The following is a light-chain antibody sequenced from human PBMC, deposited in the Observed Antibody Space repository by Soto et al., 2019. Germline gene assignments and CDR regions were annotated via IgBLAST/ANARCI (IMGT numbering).Light chain of an antibody. Sequence: VLTQSPGTLSLSPGDSATLSCRASQSVSSSYLAWYQQKPGQAPRLLIYGASSRATGIPDRLSGSGSGTDFTLTISSLEPEDFAVYYCQKYGSSPRTFGQGTKVDIK. V-gene: IGKV3-20*01. J-gene: IGKJ1*01. CDR1: QSVSSSY. CDR3: QKYGSSPRT. CDR2: GAS.